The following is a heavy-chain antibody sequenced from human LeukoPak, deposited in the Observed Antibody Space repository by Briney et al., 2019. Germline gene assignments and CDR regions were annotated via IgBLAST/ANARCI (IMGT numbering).Heavy chain of an antibody. CDR2: ISAYNGNT. V-gene: IGHV1-18*01. CDR1: VYTFTSYG. J-gene: IGHJ5*02. Sequence: GASVKASCKASVYTFTSYGISWVRQAPGQGLEWMGWISAYNGNTNYAQKLQGRVTMTTDTSTSTAYMELRSLRSDDTAVYYCARDQSRDYYGSGSSPLDPWGQGTLVTVSS. CDR3: ARDQSRDYYGSGSSPLDP. D-gene: IGHD3-10*01.